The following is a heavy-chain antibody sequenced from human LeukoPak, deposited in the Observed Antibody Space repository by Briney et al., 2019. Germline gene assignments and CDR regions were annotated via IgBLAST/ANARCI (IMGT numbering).Heavy chain of an antibody. Sequence: TGGSLRLSCAASGFTFSSYWMSWVRQAPGKGLEWVATTGQYGHDNYYVDSVRGRFTISRDNAKISLFLQMNSLRVEDTAVYFCAAGGAGGRFDYWGRGALVTVSS. CDR2: TGQYGHDN. CDR3: AAGGAGGRFDY. CDR1: GFTFSSYW. V-gene: IGHV3-7*01. D-gene: IGHD2-15*01. J-gene: IGHJ4*02.